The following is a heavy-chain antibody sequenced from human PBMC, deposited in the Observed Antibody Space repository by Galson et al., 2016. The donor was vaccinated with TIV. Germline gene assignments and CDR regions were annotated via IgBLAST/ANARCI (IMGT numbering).Heavy chain of an antibody. CDR2: IHPADSDT. V-gene: IGHV5-51*01. D-gene: IGHD5-24*01. J-gene: IGHJ3*01. CDR1: GYSFSSYW. Sequence: QSGAEVTKPGEPLKISCEGSGYSFSSYWIGWVRHKPGEGLEWIGIIHPADSDTRYSPSFRSQVTMSADKAINGAYLQWRTLKASHSAMYYGARRKEMTTNRLDAFDLWGQGTMVIVSS. CDR3: ARRKEMTTNRLDAFDL.